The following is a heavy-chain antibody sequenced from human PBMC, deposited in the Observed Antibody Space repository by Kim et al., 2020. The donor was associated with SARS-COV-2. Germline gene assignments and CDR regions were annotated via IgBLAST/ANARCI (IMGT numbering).Heavy chain of an antibody. J-gene: IGHJ4*02. Sequence: NYNPSLKSRVTIAVDTSKNQFSLKLSSVTAADTAVYYCARPYSSSSGFDYWGQGTLVTVSS. D-gene: IGHD6-6*01. V-gene: IGHV4-34*01. CDR3: ARPYSSSSGFDY.